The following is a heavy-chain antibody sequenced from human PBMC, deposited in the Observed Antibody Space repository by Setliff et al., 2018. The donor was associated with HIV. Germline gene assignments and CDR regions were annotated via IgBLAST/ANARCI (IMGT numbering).Heavy chain of an antibody. Sequence: SVKVSCKASGGTFSSGNAISWVRQVPGKGLEWMGGIIPIYGTTNYAQKFQGRVTITADESTTTAYMALSRLRSDDTAVYYCARGAAGLDYYYYYYMDVWGKGTTVTVSS. CDR2: IIPIYGTT. J-gene: IGHJ6*03. CDR3: ARGAAGLDYYYYYYMDV. CDR1: GGTFSSGNA. D-gene: IGHD6-19*01. V-gene: IGHV1-69*13.